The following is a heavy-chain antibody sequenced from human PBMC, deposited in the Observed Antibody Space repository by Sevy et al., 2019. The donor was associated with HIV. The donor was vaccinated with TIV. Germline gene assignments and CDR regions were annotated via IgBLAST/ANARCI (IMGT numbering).Heavy chain of an antibody. D-gene: IGHD5-18*01. CDR2: ISYDGSNK. Sequence: GGSLRLSCAASGFTFSSYGMHWVRQAPGKGLEWVAVISYDGSNKYYADSVKGRFTISRENSKNTLYLQMNSLRAEDTAVYYCISSGYGYVGEDYWGQGTLVTVSS. V-gene: IGHV3-30*03. J-gene: IGHJ4*02. CDR3: ISSGYGYVGEDY. CDR1: GFTFSSYG.